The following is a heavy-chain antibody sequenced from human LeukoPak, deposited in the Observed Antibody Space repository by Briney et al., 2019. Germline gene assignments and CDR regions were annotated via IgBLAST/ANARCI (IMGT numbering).Heavy chain of an antibody. V-gene: IGHV3-7*01. J-gene: IGHJ4*02. CDR3: ARDGSTSYFDY. Sequence: PGGSLRLSCAASGFTFSSYWMSWARQAPGKGLEWVANIKQDGSEKYYVDSVKGRFTISRDNAKNSLYLQMNSLRAEDTAVYYCARDGSTSYFDYWGQGTLVTVSS. CDR1: GFTFSSYW. D-gene: IGHD1-26*01. CDR2: IKQDGSEK.